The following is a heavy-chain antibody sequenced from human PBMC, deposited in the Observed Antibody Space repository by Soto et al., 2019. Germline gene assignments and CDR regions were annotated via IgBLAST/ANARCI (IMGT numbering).Heavy chain of an antibody. CDR1: GGTFSSYA. J-gene: IGHJ4*02. Sequence: GASVKVSCKASGGTFSSYAISWVRQAPGQGLEWMGGIIPIFGTANYAQKFQGRVTITADESTSTAYMELSSLRSGDTAVYYCAYVRGYLVLEPFDYWGQGTLVTVSS. CDR3: AYVRGYLVLEPFDY. CDR2: IIPIFGTA. V-gene: IGHV1-69*13. D-gene: IGHD5-12*01.